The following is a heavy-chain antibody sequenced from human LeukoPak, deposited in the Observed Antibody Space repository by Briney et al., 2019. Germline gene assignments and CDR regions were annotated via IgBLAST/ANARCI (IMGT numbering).Heavy chain of an antibody. CDR3: ARLWGDY. D-gene: IGHD7-27*01. V-gene: IGHV3-30-3*01. CDR1: GXTFSRYS. Sequence: PGGSLRLSCAASGXTFSRYSVSWVRQAPGRGLEWLSFISYDGSNKYYADSVKGRFTISRDKAKNSLYLQMNSLRAEDTAIYYCARLWGDYWGQGTLVTVSS. CDR2: ISYDGSNK. J-gene: IGHJ4*02.